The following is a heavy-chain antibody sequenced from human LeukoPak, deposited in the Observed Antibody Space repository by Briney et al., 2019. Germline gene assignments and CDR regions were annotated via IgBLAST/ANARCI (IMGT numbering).Heavy chain of an antibody. CDR1: GYTFTGYY. CDR3: ARSEKYQLLIDN. J-gene: IGHJ4*02. V-gene: IGHV1-2*02. Sequence: ASVTVTCKASGYTFTGYYMHWVRQAPGQGLEWMGWINPNSGGTNYAQKFQGRVTMTRDTSISTAYTELSRLRSDDTAVYYCARSEKYQLLIDNWGQGAPFTVSS. D-gene: IGHD2-2*01. CDR2: INPNSGGT.